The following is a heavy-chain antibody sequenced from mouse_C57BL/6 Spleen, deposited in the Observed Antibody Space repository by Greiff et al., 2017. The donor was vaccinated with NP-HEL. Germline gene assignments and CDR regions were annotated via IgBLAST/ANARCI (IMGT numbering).Heavy chain of an antibody. J-gene: IGHJ1*03. Sequence: QVQLQQSGAELARPGASVKMSCKASGYTFTSYTMPWVKQRPGQGLEWIGYINPSSGYTKYNQKFKDKATLTADKSSSTAYMQLSSLTSEDSAVYYCASMGPGGDFDVWGTGTTVTVSS. CDR2: INPSSGYT. CDR3: ASMGPGGDFDV. CDR1: GYTFTSYT. V-gene: IGHV1-4*01.